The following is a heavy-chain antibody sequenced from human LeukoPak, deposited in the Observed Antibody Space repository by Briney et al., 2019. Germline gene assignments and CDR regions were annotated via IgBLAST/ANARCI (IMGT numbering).Heavy chain of an antibody. CDR1: GYRFTDYW. CDR3: ARRVAAAGYFDY. J-gene: IGHJ4*02. V-gene: IGHV5-51*01. D-gene: IGHD6-13*01. Sequence: GESLKISCKGSGYRFTDYWIAWVRQMPGKGLEWMGIIYPGDSDSRYSPSFQGQVTFSADKSISTAYLQWSSLKASDTAMYYCARRVAAAGYFDYWGQGTLVTVSS. CDR2: IYPGDSDS.